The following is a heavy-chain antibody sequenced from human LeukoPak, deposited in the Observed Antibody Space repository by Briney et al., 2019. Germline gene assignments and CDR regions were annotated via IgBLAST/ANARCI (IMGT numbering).Heavy chain of an antibody. CDR2: INTDGSGT. Sequence: GGSLRLSCAVSGFTFISYGMQWVRQAPGKGLAWVSRINTDGSGTAFADSVKGRFTISRDNAKNTLYLQMNSLRAEDTALYYCARELPREVTLDYWGQGTLVTGSS. J-gene: IGHJ4*01. V-gene: IGHV3-74*01. CDR3: ARELPREVTLDY. D-gene: IGHD2-21*02. CDR1: GFTFISYG.